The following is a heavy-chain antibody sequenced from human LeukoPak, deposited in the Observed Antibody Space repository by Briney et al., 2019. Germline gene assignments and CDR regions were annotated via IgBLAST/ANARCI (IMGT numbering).Heavy chain of an antibody. D-gene: IGHD3-16*01. J-gene: IGHJ4*02. CDR2: IKQDGSEK. V-gene: IGHV3-7*01. CDR3: ASDAEGEFAPEYYFDY. Sequence: PGGSLRLSCAASGFTFSSYWMSWVRQAPGKGLEWEANIKQDGSEKYYVDSVKGRFTISRDNAKNTLYLQMNSLRAEDTAVYYCASDAEGEFAPEYYFDYWGQGTLVTVSS. CDR1: GFTFSSYW.